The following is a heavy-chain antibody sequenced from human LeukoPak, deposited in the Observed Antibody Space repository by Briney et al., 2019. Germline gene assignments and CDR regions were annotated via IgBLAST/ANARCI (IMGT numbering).Heavy chain of an antibody. CDR3: VNSQLADYDRVGYFQH. J-gene: IGHJ1*01. CDR1: GGTFSSYA. V-gene: IGHV1-69*13. D-gene: IGHD3-22*01. CDR2: IIPIFGTA. Sequence: AVKVYCTASGGTFSSYAISWVRQAPGQGLEWMGGIIPIFGTANYAQKFQGRVTITADESTSTAYMELSSLRSEDTAVYYCVNSQLADYDRVGYFQHWGQGTLVTVSS.